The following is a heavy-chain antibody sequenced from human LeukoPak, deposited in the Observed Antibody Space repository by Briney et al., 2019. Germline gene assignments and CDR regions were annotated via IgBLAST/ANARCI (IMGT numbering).Heavy chain of an antibody. D-gene: IGHD3-16*01. CDR2: IDPNSGGP. J-gene: IGHJ4*02. V-gene: IGHV1-2*02. CDR3: ARCILRSGGELDFDY. Sequence: GASVKVSCKASGYTFTAFYIHWVRQAPGQGLEWMGWIDPNSGGPNYAQKFQGRVTMTRDTSISTAYMELSSLRSDDTAVYYCARCILRSGGELDFDYWGQGTLVTVSS. CDR1: GYTFTAFY.